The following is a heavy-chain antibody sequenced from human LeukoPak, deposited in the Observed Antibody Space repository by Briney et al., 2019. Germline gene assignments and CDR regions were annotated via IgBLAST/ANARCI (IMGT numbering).Heavy chain of an antibody. CDR3: ARGMATNYLGNYYYYGMDV. CDR1: GGSISNGSYY. Sequence: PSQTLSLACTVSGGSISNGSYYWSWIRQPAGKGLEWIGRIYTSGSTNYNPSLKSRVTISVDTSKNQFSLKLSSVTAADTAVYYCARGMATNYLGNYYYYGMDVWGRGTTVTVSS. V-gene: IGHV4-61*02. J-gene: IGHJ6*02. D-gene: IGHD5-24*01. CDR2: IYTSGST.